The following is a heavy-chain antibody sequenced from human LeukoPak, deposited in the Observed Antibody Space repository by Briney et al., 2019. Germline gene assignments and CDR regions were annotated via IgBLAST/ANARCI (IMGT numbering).Heavy chain of an antibody. CDR3: AKGEYGDTWSHIDH. CDR2: ISWNGAGA. Sequence: VGSLRLSCAASGFTFDDHIIHWVPQAPGKGLEWICLISWNGAGAHNARPLNGRFTISRDNRKNSLYLQRDSLTTEDTAVYYWAKGEYGDTWSHIDHWGQGNLVTVSS. CDR1: GFTFDDHI. D-gene: IGHD4-17*01. J-gene: IGHJ4*02. V-gene: IGHV3-43*01.